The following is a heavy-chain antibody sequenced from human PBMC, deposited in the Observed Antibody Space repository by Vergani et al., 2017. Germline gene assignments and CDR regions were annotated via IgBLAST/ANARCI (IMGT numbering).Heavy chain of an antibody. CDR3: ARAREYYDYVWGSYREYYFDY. D-gene: IGHD3-16*02. CDR1: GFTFSSYS. V-gene: IGHV3-21*01. Sequence: EVQLVESGGGLVKPGGSLRLSCAASGFTFSSYSMNWVRQAPGKGLEWVSSISSSSIYIYYADSVKGRFTISRDNAKNSLYLQMNSLRAEDTAGYYCARAREYYDYVWGSYREYYFDYWGQGTLVTVSS. CDR2: ISSSSIYI. J-gene: IGHJ4*02.